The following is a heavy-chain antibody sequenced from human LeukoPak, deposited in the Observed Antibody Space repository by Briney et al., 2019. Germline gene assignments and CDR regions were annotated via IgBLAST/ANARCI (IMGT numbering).Heavy chain of an antibody. CDR3: ASGPVNYFDY. Sequence: ASVKVSCKASGGTFSSYTISWVRQAPGQGPEWMGKIIPIFGIVNHAQKFQGRVTITADNSTSTSYMELSSLRSEDTAVYYCASGPVNYFDYWGQGTLVTVSS. CDR1: GGTFSSYT. V-gene: IGHV1-69*02. CDR2: IIPIFGIV. D-gene: IGHD4-17*01. J-gene: IGHJ4*02.